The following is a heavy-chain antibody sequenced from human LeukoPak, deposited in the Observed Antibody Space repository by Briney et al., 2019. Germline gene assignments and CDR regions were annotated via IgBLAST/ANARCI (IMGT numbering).Heavy chain of an antibody. D-gene: IGHD6-13*01. CDR2: IKPDGSQR. Sequence: AGGSLRLSCAASGFRFRDYWEDWLRQAPGMGLEWVASIKPDGSQRDYVDSVKGRFTISRDNAQNSLYLQMNSLRAEDTAVYYCAGGTASSGWCYWGQGTLVTVSS. J-gene: IGHJ4*02. CDR3: AGGTASSGWCY. V-gene: IGHV3-7*03. CDR1: GFRFRDYW.